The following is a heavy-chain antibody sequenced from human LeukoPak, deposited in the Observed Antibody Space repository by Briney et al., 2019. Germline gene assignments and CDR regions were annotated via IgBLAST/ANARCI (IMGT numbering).Heavy chain of an antibody. CDR2: ISSSSSYI. D-gene: IGHD2-15*01. Sequence: GGSLRLSCAASGFTFSSYSMNWVRQAPGKGLEWVSSISSSSSYIYYADSVKGRFTISRDNAKNSLYLQMNSLRAEDTAVYYCARDIVMVVAATRGGFDYWGQGTLVTVSS. J-gene: IGHJ4*02. V-gene: IGHV3-21*01. CDR3: ARDIVMVVAATRGGFDY. CDR1: GFTFSSYS.